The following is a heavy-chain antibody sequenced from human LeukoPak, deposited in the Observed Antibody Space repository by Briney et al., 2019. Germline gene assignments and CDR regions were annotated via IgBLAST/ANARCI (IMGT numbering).Heavy chain of an antibody. D-gene: IGHD6-6*01. J-gene: IGHJ5*02. CDR3: ATQRAYSSSSIWFDP. V-gene: IGHV4-31*03. CDR1: GGSISSGGYY. Sequence: SQTLSLTCTVSGGSISSGGYYWSWIRQQPGKGLEWIGYIYYSGSTYYNPSLKSRVTISVDTSKNQFSLKLSSVTAADTAVYYCATQRAYSSSSIWFDPWGQGTLVTVSS. CDR2: IYYSGST.